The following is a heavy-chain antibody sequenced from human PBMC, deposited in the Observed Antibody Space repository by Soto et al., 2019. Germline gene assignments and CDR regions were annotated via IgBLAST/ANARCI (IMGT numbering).Heavy chain of an antibody. J-gene: IGHJ4*02. D-gene: IGHD2-2*01. CDR2: ISFDGNNK. CDR1: GFTFSSYA. Sequence: QVQLVESGGGVVQPGRSLRLSCAASGFTFSSYALHWVRQAPGRGLEWVALISFDGNNKYYANSVKGRFTISRDNSKNTLYLQMSSLRAEETAVYYCGRCSSTSCHLGADYWGQGTLVTVSS. CDR3: GRCSSTSCHLGADY. V-gene: IGHV3-30-3*01.